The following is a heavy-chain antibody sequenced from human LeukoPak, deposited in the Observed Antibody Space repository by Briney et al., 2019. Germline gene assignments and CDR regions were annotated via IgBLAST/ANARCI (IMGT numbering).Heavy chain of an antibody. Sequence: GGSLRLSCAASGFTFSTYAMSWVRQAPGKGLEWVSTISGNGGSTYYADSVRGRFTISRDNSKNTLYLQMNSLRAEDTAVYYCARDPGYAIYYFDYWGQGTLVTVSS. V-gene: IGHV3-23*01. J-gene: IGHJ4*02. D-gene: IGHD3-9*01. CDR3: ARDPGYAIYYFDY. CDR2: ISGNGGST. CDR1: GFTFSTYA.